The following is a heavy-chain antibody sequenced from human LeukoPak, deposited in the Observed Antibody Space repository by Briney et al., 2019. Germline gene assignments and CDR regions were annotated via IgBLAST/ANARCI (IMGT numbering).Heavy chain of an antibody. Sequence: GGSLRLSCEASGFTFRNYEMSWVRQAPGKGLEWVSGIHGYSGETSYAQSVKGRFTISRENSKNTLYLQMNSLRAEDTALYYCAKRLPPLGPTNDYWGQGTRVTVSS. J-gene: IGHJ4*02. D-gene: IGHD1-26*01. CDR1: GFTFRNYE. V-gene: IGHV3-23*01. CDR3: AKRLPPLGPTNDY. CDR2: IHGYSGET.